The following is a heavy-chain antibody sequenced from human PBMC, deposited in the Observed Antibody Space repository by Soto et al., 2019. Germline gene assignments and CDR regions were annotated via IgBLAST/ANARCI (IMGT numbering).Heavy chain of an antibody. CDR3: AGTYDYIWGSPAFDY. CDR1: GGSISSSSYY. D-gene: IGHD3-16*01. J-gene: IGHJ4*02. Sequence: PEETLSLTCTVSGGSISSSSYYWGWIRQPPGQGLEWLGTIYSLGNTYYNPSLKSRVTISVDKSKSQLFLKLSSVTAADTAVYYCAGTYDYIWGSPAFDYWGQGTLVTVSS. V-gene: IGHV4-39*01. CDR2: IYSLGNT.